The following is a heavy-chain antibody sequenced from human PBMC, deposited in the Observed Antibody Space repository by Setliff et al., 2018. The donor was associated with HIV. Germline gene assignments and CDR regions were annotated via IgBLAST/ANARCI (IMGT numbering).Heavy chain of an antibody. CDR3: ARGDGTKYYYYYYMDV. J-gene: IGHJ6*03. V-gene: IGHV4-34*01. CDR2: INHSGST. D-gene: IGHD1-7*01. CDR1: GGSFSGYY. Sequence: LSLTCAVYGGSFSGYYGSWIRQPPGKGLEWIGEINHSGSTNYNPSLKSRVTISVDTSKNQFSLKLSSVTAADTAVYYCARGDGTKYYYYYYMDVWGKGTTVTVSS.